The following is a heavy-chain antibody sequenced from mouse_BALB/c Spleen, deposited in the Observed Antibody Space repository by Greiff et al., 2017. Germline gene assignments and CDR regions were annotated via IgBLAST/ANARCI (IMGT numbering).Heavy chain of an antibody. CDR3: VRDRHYYGFDY. Sequence: QVQLKESGPGLVAPSQSLSITCTVSGFSLTSYDISWIRQPPGKGLEWLGVIWTGGGTNYNSAFMSRLSISKDNSKSQVFLKMNSLQTDDTAIYYCVRDRHYYGFDYWGQGTTLTVSS. J-gene: IGHJ2*01. V-gene: IGHV2-9-2*01. CDR1: GFSLTSYD. D-gene: IGHD1-2*01. CDR2: IWTGGGT.